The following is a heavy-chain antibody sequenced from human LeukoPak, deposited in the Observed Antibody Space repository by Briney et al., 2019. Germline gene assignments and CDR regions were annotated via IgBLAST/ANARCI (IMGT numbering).Heavy chain of an antibody. CDR1: GFTFSSYA. D-gene: IGHD2-2*01. V-gene: IGHV3-23*01. CDR2: ISGSGGST. Sequence: PGGSLKLSCAASGFTFSSYAMSWFRQAPGKGLEWVSAISGSGGSTYYADSVKGRFTISRDNSKNTLYLQMNSLRAEDTAVYYCAKGSPCSTSCPEGNWFDPWGQGTLVTVSS. J-gene: IGHJ5*02. CDR3: AKGSPCSTSCPEGNWFDP.